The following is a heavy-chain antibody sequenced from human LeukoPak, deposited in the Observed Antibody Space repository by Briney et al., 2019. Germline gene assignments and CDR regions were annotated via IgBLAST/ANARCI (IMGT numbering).Heavy chain of an antibody. CDR1: GYTFTGYY. V-gene: IGHV1-2*02. D-gene: IGHD6-19*01. CDR2: INPNSGGT. Sequence: GASVKVSCKASGYTFTGYYMHWVRQAPGQGLEWMGWINPNSGGTNYAQKFQGRVTMTRDTSISTAYMELSRLRSDDPAVYYCARDLGGRQWLAVCFDYWGQGTLVTVSS. CDR3: ARDLGGRQWLAVCFDY. J-gene: IGHJ4*02.